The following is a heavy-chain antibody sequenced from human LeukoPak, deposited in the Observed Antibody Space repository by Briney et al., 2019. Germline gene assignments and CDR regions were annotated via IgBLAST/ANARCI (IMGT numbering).Heavy chain of an antibody. J-gene: IGHJ6*04. CDR2: IYHSGST. D-gene: IGHD2-15*01. CDR3: ARGGRFAPIVVVVAATQLMDV. CDR1: GYSISSGYY. Sequence: SETLSLTCTVSGYSISSGYYWGWIRQPPGKGLEWIGSIYHSGSTYYNPSLKSRVTMSVDTSKNQFSLKLNSVTAADTAVYYCARGGRFAPIVVVVAATQLMDVWGKGTTVTVSS. V-gene: IGHV4-38-2*02.